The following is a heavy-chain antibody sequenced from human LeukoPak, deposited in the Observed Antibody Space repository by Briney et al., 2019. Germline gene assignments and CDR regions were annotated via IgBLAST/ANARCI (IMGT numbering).Heavy chain of an antibody. V-gene: IGHV4-30-4*01. D-gene: IGHD1-26*01. J-gene: IGHJ4*02. CDR2: IYYSGST. CDR1: GGSISSGDYY. CDR3: ARVEEGGSYKPGSFDY. Sequence: PSETLSLTCTVSGGSISSGDYYWSWIRQPPGKGLEWIGYIYYSGSTYYNPSLKSRVTISVDTSKNQFSLKLSSVTAADTAVYYCARVEEGGSYKPGSFDYWGQGTLVTVSS.